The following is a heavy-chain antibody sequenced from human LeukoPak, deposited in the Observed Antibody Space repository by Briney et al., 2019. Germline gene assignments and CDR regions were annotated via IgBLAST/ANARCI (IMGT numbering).Heavy chain of an antibody. D-gene: IGHD6-19*01. CDR1: GGSISSYY. CDR2: IYYSGST. V-gene: IGHV4-59*01. Sequence: SETLSLSCTVSGGSISSYYWSWSRQPPGKGLEWIGYIYYSGSTNYNPSLKSRVTISVDTSKNQFSLKLSSVTAADTAVYYCARDYKYSSGWYGVDYYYGMDVWGQGTTVTVSS. CDR3: ARDYKYSSGWYGVDYYYGMDV. J-gene: IGHJ6*02.